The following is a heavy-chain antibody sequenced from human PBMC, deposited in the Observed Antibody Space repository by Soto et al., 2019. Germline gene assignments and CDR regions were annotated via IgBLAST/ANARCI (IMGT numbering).Heavy chain of an antibody. J-gene: IGHJ4*02. CDR1: GFSLSTSGVG. Sequence: QITLKESGPPLVKPTQTLTLTCTFSGFSLSTSGVGVGWIRQPPGKALEWLALIYWDDDKRYSPSLKSRLTITKDTSKNQVVLTMTNMDPVDTATYYCAHSASAYWPLGELSSHFDYWGQGTLVTVSS. CDR2: IYWDDDK. V-gene: IGHV2-5*02. CDR3: AHSASAYWPLGELSSHFDY. D-gene: IGHD3-16*02.